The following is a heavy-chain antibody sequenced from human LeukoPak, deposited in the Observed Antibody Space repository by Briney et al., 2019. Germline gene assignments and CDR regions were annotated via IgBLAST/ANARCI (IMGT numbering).Heavy chain of an antibody. CDR2: ISGSGGST. J-gene: IGHJ4*02. D-gene: IGHD1-26*01. CDR1: GFTFSSYA. Sequence: GGSLRLSCAAAGFTFSSYAMSWVRQAPGKGLEWVSAISGSGGSTYYADSVKGRFTISRDNSKNTLYLQMNSLRAEDTAVYYCAKFGVVGATGGGYFDYWGQGTLVTVSS. V-gene: IGHV3-23*01. CDR3: AKFGVVGATGGGYFDY.